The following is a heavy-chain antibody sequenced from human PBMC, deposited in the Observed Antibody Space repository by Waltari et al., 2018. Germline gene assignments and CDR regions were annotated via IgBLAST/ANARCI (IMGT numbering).Heavy chain of an antibody. Sequence: QVQLQESGPGPVKPSETLSLTSDGSGYSIKSGFPWGWVRQPPGKGLEWIATIYHDGTTFYNPSLTSRVTTSMDTSKNQVSLKLKSVTAADTAVYYCTRQVLGYCTSAACRRLESWGQGTLVTVSS. CDR3: TRQVLGYCTSAACRRLES. J-gene: IGHJ4*02. D-gene: IGHD2-2*03. V-gene: IGHV4-38-2*01. CDR2: IYHDGTT. CDR1: GYSIKSGFP.